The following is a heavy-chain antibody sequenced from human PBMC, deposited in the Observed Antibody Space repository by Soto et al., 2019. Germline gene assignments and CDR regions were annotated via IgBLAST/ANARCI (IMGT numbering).Heavy chain of an antibody. Sequence: QVQLVQSGAAVRKPGASVSVSCKASDYTFSNYYMSWVRQTPGQGLEWMGKINPDGGAKTYAQNLQGRLTITSDTSSYKVYMEITGLTSDDPAVYYCARGRRYVVWGQGTQVTVSS. J-gene: IGHJ4*02. CDR2: INPDGGAK. CDR1: DYTFSNYY. V-gene: IGHV1-46*01. D-gene: IGHD1-1*01. CDR3: ARGRRYVV.